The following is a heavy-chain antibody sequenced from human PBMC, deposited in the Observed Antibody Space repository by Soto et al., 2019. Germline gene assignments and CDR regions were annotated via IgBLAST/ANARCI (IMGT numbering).Heavy chain of an antibody. V-gene: IGHV3-23*01. J-gene: IGHJ4*02. D-gene: IGHD6-13*01. CDR1: GFTFSASV. CDR2: ITSRGGGT. Sequence: GGSLGLSCAASGFTFSASVMSWVRQAPGKGLEWGSSITSRGGGTYYADSVKGRLTVSRDKSTNTAYVQMNSLRDEDTAVYYCAKLTAAWGQGTLVTVSS. CDR3: AKLTAA.